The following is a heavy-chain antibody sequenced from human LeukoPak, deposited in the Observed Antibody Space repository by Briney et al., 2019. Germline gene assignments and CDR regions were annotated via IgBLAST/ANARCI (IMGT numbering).Heavy chain of an antibody. V-gene: IGHV3-21*01. Sequence: PGGSLRLSCAASGFTFSSYSMNWVRQAPGKGLEWVSSISSSSSYIYYADSVKGRFTISRDNAKNSLYLQMNSLRAEDTAVYYCARQVGALAAFDYWGQGTLVTVSS. CDR2: ISSSSSYI. D-gene: IGHD1-26*01. CDR3: ARQVGALAAFDY. J-gene: IGHJ4*02. CDR1: GFTFSSYS.